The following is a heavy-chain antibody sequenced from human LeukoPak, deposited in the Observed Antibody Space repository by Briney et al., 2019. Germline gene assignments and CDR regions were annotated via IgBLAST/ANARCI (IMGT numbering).Heavy chain of an antibody. J-gene: IGHJ4*02. CDR2: IYYSGDT. V-gene: IGHV4-61*01. CDR1: GASVSSDNYY. Sequence: SETLSLTCTVSGASVSSDNYYWSWIRQPPGKGLEWIGHIYYSGDTNYDPSLKSRVTISVDRSKNQFSLTLRSVTAADTALYSCARVWWGTMFDYWGQGALVTVSS. D-gene: IGHD2-15*01. CDR3: ARVWWGTMFDY.